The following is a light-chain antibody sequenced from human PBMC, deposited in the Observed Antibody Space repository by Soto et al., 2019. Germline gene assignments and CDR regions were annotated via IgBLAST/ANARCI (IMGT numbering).Light chain of an antibody. V-gene: IGLV1-44*01. CDR3: ASWDNSLNGPYV. J-gene: IGLJ1*01. CDR1: SSSIGSNT. CDR2: SNN. Sequence: QSVLTQPPSASGTPGQRVTISCSGSSSSIGSNTVNWYQQLPGTAPKLLISSNNQRPSGVPDRFSGSKSGTSASLAISGLQSEDEADYYCASWDNSLNGPYVFGTGTKVTVL.